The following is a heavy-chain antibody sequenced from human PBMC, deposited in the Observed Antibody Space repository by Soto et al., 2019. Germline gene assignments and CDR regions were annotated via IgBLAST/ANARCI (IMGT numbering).Heavy chain of an antibody. D-gene: IGHD6-13*01. Sequence: EVQLLESGGGLVQPGGSLRLSCAASGFTFSGYAMSWVRQAPGKGLEWVSAIGSGSPFYADSVKGRFTISRDNANSMLYLQINSLRADDTAVYFCAQDLGSSWYHYNSFAPGGQGTLVTVSS. CDR1: GFTFSGYA. CDR2: IGSGSP. V-gene: IGHV3-23*01. CDR3: AQDLGSSWYHYNSFAP. J-gene: IGHJ5*02.